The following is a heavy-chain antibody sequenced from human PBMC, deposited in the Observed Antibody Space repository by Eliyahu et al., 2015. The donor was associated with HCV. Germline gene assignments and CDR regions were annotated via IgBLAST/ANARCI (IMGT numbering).Heavy chain of an antibody. CDR2: INPKTGDT. CDR3: ARTFDY. V-gene: IGHV1-2*06. J-gene: IGHJ4*02. Sequence: QVQLVQSGAEVKKPGASVKVSCKASGYTFIASSLHWVRQAPGQGLEWMGRINPKTGDTRFAQKFQGRVTMTWDTSISTAYMELSSLRSDDTAVYYCARTFDYWGQGTLITVSS. CDR1: GYTFIASS.